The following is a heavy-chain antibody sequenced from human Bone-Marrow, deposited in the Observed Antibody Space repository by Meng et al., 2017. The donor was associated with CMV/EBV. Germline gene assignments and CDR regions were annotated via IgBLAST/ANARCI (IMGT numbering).Heavy chain of an antibody. CDR1: EFTFSSYG. J-gene: IGHJ6*02. V-gene: IGHV3-30*19. CDR3: ARDPMTTVTIYYGMDV. CDR2: ISYDGSNK. D-gene: IGHD4-11*01. Sequence: GESLKISCAASEFTFSSYGMHWVRQAPGKGLEWVAVISYDGSNKYYADSVKGRFTISRDNSKNTLYLQMNSLRAEDTAVYYCARDPMTTVTIYYGMDVWGQGTTVTVSS.